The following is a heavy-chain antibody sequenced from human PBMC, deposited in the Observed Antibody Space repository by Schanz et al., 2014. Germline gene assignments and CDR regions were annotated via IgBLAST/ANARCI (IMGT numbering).Heavy chain of an antibody. Sequence: EVQLVESGGGLVQPGGSLRLSCVASGFNVSKSYVSWVRQAPGKGLEWVSLIYKSGSAFYADSVKGRLTISRDNARNSLYLQLNSLRVEDSGVYFCAQTRGTFMVPIDNWGQGVRVIVSS. CDR1: GFNVSKSY. CDR2: IYKSGSA. J-gene: IGHJ4*02. V-gene: IGHV3-66*01. CDR3: AQTRGTFMVPIDN. D-gene: IGHD3-3*02.